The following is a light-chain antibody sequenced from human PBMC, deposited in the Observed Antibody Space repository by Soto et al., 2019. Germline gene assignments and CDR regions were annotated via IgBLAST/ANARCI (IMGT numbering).Light chain of an antibody. CDR3: QQYGSSPWT. Sequence: IVLTQSPGTLSLSPGERATLSCRASQSVSSSYLAWYQQKPGQAPRLLIYGASSRATGIPDRFSGSGSGTDFTLTISRLEPEDFAVYYCQQYGSSPWTFGQGTQVDI. CDR1: QSVSSSY. CDR2: GAS. V-gene: IGKV3-20*01. J-gene: IGKJ1*01.